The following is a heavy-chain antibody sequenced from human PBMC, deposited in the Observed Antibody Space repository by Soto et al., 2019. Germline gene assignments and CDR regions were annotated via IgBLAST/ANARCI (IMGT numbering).Heavy chain of an antibody. V-gene: IGHV5-51*01. CDR3: SRAGADRINYDYGMDV. CDR1: GYSFTSYW. Sequence: GESLKISCKGSGYSFTSYWIGWVRQMPGKGLEWMGISYPGDSDTRYSPSCQGQVTITTDNSISTAYLQWRSVRASDTAMDYYSRAGADRINYDYGMDVWGRGTTVTVSS. D-gene: IGHD2-8*02. CDR2: SYPGDSDT. J-gene: IGHJ6*02.